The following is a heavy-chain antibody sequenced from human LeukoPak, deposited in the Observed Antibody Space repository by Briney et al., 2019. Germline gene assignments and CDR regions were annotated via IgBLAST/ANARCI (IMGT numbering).Heavy chain of an antibody. CDR1: GFTFSTFG. CDR2: FSYDGSNK. D-gene: IGHD3-22*01. V-gene: IGHV3-30*18. Sequence: GPLRLSCAASGFTFSTFGMHWVRQAPGKGLGGVAVFSYDGSNKYYADSVKGRFTISRDNSKNTLFLQMNSLRAEDTGVYYCAKPYDLPYNWFDPWGQGTLVTVSS. J-gene: IGHJ5*02. CDR3: AKPYDLPYNWFDP.